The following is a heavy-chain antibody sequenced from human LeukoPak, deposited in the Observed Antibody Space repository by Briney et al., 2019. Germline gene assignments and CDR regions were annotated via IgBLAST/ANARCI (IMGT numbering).Heavy chain of an antibody. CDR2: IFYSGST. CDR1: GGSISAYY. J-gene: IGHJ4*02. Sequence: SETLSLTCTVSGGSISAYYWSWIRQPPGKGLEWIGYIFYSGSTKYNPSLKSRVTISVDTFKNQFSLMLSSVTAADTAVYYCARQSYDSSGYFLKPFDYWGQGTLVTVSS. CDR3: ARQSYDSSGYFLKPFDY. V-gene: IGHV4-59*08. D-gene: IGHD3-22*01.